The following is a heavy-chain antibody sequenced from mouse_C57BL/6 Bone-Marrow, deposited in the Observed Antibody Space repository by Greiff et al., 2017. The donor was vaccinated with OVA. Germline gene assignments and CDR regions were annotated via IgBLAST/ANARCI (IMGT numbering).Heavy chain of an antibody. D-gene: IGHD1-1*01. V-gene: IGHV14-3*01. CDR3: ARGNFGSSFYAMDY. CDR1: GFNIKNTY. J-gene: IGHJ4*01. Sequence: VQLQQSVAELVRPGASVKLSCTASGFNIKNTYMHWVKQRPEQGMEWIGRIDPANDNTKSAPKFQGKATMSADTSSNTAYLQLSSLSSEDTAVYFCARGNFGSSFYAMDYWGQGTSVTVSS. CDR2: IDPANDNT.